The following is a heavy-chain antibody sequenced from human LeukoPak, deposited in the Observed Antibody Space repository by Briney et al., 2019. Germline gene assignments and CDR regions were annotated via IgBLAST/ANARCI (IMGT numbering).Heavy chain of an antibody. J-gene: IGHJ4*02. CDR1: GFTFSSYA. Sequence: GGPLRLSCAASGFTFSSYAMSWVRQAPGKGLEWVSAISGSGGSTYYADSVKGRFTISRDNSKNTLYLQMNSLRAEDTAVYYCAVYSSSWYEGYYFDYWGQGTLVTVSS. CDR3: AVYSSSWYEGYYFDY. CDR2: ISGSGGST. V-gene: IGHV3-23*01. D-gene: IGHD6-13*01.